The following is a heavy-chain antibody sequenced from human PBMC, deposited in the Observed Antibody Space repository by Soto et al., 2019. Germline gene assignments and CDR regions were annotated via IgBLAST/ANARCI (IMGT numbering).Heavy chain of an antibody. J-gene: IGHJ6*02. Sequence: GASVKVSCKASGYTFTSYGISWVRQAPGQGLEWMGWISAYNGNTNYAQKLQGRVTMTTDTSTSTAYMDLRSLRSDDTAVYYCARDGVDTATGYYYGMDVWGQGTTVTVS. CDR3: ARDGVDTATGYYYGMDV. CDR2: ISAYNGNT. V-gene: IGHV1-18*01. CDR1: GYTFTSYG. D-gene: IGHD5-18*01.